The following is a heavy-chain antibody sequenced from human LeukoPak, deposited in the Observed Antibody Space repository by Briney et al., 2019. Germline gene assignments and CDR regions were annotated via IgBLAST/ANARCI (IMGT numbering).Heavy chain of an antibody. D-gene: IGHD6-19*01. V-gene: IGHV3-23*01. CDR2: ISGSGGST. CDR1: GFTFSSYA. J-gene: IGHJ4*02. Sequence: GGSLRLSCAASGFTFSSYAMSWVRQAPGKGLEWVSAISGSGGSTYYADSVKGRITISRDNSKNTLYLQMNSLRAEDTAVYYCTTYSSGWWIFDYWGQGTLVTVSS. CDR3: TTYSSGWWIFDY.